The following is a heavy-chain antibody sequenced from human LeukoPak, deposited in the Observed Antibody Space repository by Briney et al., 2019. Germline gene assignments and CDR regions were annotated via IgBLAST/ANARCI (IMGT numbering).Heavy chain of an antibody. D-gene: IGHD3-22*01. V-gene: IGHV4-59*01. J-gene: IGHJ4*02. Sequence: SETLSLTCTVSGGSISSYYWSWIQQPPGKGLEWIGYIYYSGSTNYNPSLKSRVTISVDTSKNQFSLKLSSVTAADTAVYYCARVFKGYYDSSGYWTGNYYYYFDYWGQGTLVTVSS. CDR3: ARVFKGYYDSSGYWTGNYYYYFDY. CDR2: IYYSGST. CDR1: GGSISSYY.